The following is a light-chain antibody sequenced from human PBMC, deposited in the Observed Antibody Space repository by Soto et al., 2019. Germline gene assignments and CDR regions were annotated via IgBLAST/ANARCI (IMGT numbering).Light chain of an antibody. V-gene: IGKV1-17*01. CDR3: QQYKSYSRM. J-gene: IGKJ1*01. Sequence: IQMTQSPSSLSASVGDRVTITCRASQGVRNDLGWYQQKSGKAPKLLIYAASSLQSGVPSRFSGSGSETDFTLTISSLQPEDFATYYCQQYKSYSRMFGQGTKVDI. CDR2: AAS. CDR1: QGVRND.